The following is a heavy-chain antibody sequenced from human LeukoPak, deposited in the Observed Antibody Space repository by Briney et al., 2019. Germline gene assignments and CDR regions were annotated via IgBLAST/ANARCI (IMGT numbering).Heavy chain of an antibody. V-gene: IGHV3-23*01. CDR2: ISGSGGST. CDR3: AKDPEGGYSYGYSFDY. Sequence: PGASLRLSCAASGFTSSSYAMSWVRQAPGKGLEWVSAISGSGGSTYYADSVKGRFTISRDNSKNTLYLQMNSLRAEDTAVYYCAKDPEGGYSYGYSFDYWGQGTLVTVSS. J-gene: IGHJ4*02. CDR1: GFTSSSYA. D-gene: IGHD5-18*01.